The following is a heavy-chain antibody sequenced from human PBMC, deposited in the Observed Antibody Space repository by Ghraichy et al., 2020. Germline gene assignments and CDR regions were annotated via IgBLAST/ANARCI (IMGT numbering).Heavy chain of an antibody. CDR2: ISASGGST. J-gene: IGHJ6*03. CDR3: AKSAVAGPLYYYMDV. V-gene: IGHV3-23*01. CDR1: GFTFSSYA. Sequence: GGSLRLSCAASGFTFSSYAMSWVRQAPGKGLEWVSGISASGGSTYYADSVKGRFTISRDSSKNTLYLQMNSLRAEDTAVYHCAKSAVAGPLYYYMDVWGKGTTVTVSS. D-gene: IGHD6-19*01.